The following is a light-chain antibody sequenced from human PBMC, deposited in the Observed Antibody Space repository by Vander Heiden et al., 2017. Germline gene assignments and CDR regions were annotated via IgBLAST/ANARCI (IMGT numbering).Light chain of an antibody. CDR3: MQTTQIPWT. CDR2: KNS. Sequence: ILMSHTPLPSPFTPGQPASISCRSSQTRVHSDGNTYLSWLQQRPGQPPRILLYKNSNRFARGADRFSGGGAGTDFTLKISRVEAEDVGIYYCMQTTQIPWTFGQGTKVEIE. CDR1: QTRVHSDGNTY. V-gene: IGKV2-24*01. J-gene: IGKJ1*01.